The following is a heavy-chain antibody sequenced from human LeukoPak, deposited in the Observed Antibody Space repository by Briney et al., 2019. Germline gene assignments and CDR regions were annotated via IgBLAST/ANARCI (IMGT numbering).Heavy chain of an antibody. Sequence: PGGSLRFSCAASGFTFSDYYMSGIRQAPGKGLEWVSYISSSSSYTNYADSVKGRFTISRDNAKNSLYLQMNSLRAEDTAVYYCARGGFGELSDYWGQGTLVTVSS. V-gene: IGHV3-11*06. J-gene: IGHJ4*02. CDR2: ISSSSSYT. D-gene: IGHD3-10*01. CDR1: GFTFSDYY. CDR3: ARGGFGELSDY.